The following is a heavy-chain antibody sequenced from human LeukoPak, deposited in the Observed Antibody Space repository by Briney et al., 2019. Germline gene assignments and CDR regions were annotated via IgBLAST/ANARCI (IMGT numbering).Heavy chain of an antibody. CDR1: RFTFSCYT. J-gene: IGHJ6*03. D-gene: IGHD2-2*01. CDR2: ISANAVST. CDR3: ASMPSTEIYYFYYMDV. V-gene: IGHV3-23*01. Sequence: PGGSLRLSCADSRFTFSCYTMNWVRQAPGKGLEWVSGISANAVSTYYADSVKGRFTISRDNSKNTLYLHMDRLGTEDTAVYYCASMPSTEIYYFYYMDVWGKGTTVTVSS.